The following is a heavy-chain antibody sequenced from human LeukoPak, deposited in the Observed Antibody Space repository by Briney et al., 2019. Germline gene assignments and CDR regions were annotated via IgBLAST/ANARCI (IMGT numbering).Heavy chain of an antibody. Sequence: PGGSLRLSCAASGFTFDDYAMHWVRQAPGKGLEWVSGISWNSGSIGYADSVKGRFTISRDNAKNSPYLQMNSLRAEDTALYYCAKDRKDNWNDGVNAFDIWGQGTMVTVSS. CDR3: AKDRKDNWNDGVNAFDI. J-gene: IGHJ3*02. V-gene: IGHV3-9*01. CDR2: ISWNSGSI. D-gene: IGHD1-20*01. CDR1: GFTFDDYA.